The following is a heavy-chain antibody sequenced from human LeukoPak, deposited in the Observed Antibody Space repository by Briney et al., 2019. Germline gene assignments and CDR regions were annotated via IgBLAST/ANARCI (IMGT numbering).Heavy chain of an antibody. CDR3: ARQLAYCGGDCYSGFDY. V-gene: IGHV3-21*01. D-gene: IGHD2-21*02. CDR2: ISSSSSYI. CDR1: GFTFSSYS. J-gene: IGHJ4*02. Sequence: GSLRLSCAASGFTFSSYSMNWVRQAPGKGLEWVSSISSSSSYIYYADSVKGRFTISRDNAKNSLYLQMNSLRAEDTAVYYCARQLAYCGGDCYSGFDYWGQGTLVTVSS.